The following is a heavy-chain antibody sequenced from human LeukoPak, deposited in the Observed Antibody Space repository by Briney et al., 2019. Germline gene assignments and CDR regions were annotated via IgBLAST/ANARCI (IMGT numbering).Heavy chain of an antibody. CDR2: IYPGDSDT. CDR1: GYSFSNYW. J-gene: IGHJ4*02. D-gene: IGHD4-17*01. Sequence: GESLKISCKGSGYSFSNYWIAWVRQMPGKGLEWMGIIYPGDSDTRYSPSFQGQVTISADKSISTAFVQWSSLKASDTAMYYCARHRGGATVTTDFDYWGQGTLVTVSS. CDR3: ARHRGGATVTTDFDY. V-gene: IGHV5-51*01.